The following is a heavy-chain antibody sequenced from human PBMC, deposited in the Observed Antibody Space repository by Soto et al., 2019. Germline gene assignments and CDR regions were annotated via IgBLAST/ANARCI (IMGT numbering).Heavy chain of an antibody. D-gene: IGHD2-21*02. CDR3: AHRQTYCGVYCYSGFDY. V-gene: IGHV2-5*02. CDR2: IYWDDDK. CDR1: GFSLSTSGVG. Sequence: QITLKESGPTLVKPTQTLTLTCTFSGFSLSTSGVGVGWIRQPPGKALEWLALIYWDDDKRYSPSLKSRLTITKDTSKNQVVLTMTNMDPVDTATYYCAHRQTYCGVYCYSGFDYWGQGTLVTVSS. J-gene: IGHJ4*02.